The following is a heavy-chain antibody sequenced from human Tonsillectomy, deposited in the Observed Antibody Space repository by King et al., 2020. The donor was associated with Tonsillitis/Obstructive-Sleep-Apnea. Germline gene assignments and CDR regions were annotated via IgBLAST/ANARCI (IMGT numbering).Heavy chain of an antibody. D-gene: IGHD1-26*01. CDR1: GFTFSNAW. Sequence: VQLVESGGGLVKPGGSLRLSCAASGFTFSNAWMNWVRQAPGKGLEWVGRIKSKTDGGPTDYAAPVKGRFTISRDDSKNTLYLQMNSLKTEDTAVYYCTTDGKIVGAKGFGYWGQGTLVTVSS. V-gene: IGHV3-15*07. J-gene: IGHJ4*02. CDR3: TTDGKIVGAKGFGY. CDR2: IKSKTDGGPT.